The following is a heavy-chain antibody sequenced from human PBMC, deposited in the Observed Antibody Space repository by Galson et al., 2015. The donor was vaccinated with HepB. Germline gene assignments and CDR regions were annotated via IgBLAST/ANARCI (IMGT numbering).Heavy chain of an antibody. Sequence: SVKVSCKASGYTFTGYYMHWVRQAPGQGLEWMGWINPNSGGTNYAQKFQGRVTVTRDTSISTAYMELSRLRSDDTAVYYCAREKPYYYGSGSYYSRFDYWGQGTLVTVSS. J-gene: IGHJ4*02. CDR2: INPNSGGT. CDR1: GYTFTGYY. CDR3: AREKPYYYGSGSYYSRFDY. D-gene: IGHD3-10*01. V-gene: IGHV1-2*02.